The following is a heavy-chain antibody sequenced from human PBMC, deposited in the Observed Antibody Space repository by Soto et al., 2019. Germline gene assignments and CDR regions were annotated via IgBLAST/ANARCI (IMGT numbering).Heavy chain of an antibody. Sequence: QVQLVESGGGVVQPGRSLRLSCAASGFTFSSYAMHWVRQAPGKGLEWVAVISYDGSNKYYADSVKGRFTISRDNSKNTLYLQMNRLRAEDTAVYYCARAMGAAVVEAFDPWGQGTLVTVSS. D-gene: IGHD6-19*01. CDR3: ARAMGAAVVEAFDP. V-gene: IGHV3-30-3*01. CDR1: GFTFSSYA. J-gene: IGHJ5*02. CDR2: ISYDGSNK.